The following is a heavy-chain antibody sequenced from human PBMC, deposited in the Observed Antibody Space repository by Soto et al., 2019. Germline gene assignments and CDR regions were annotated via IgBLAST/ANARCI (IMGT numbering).Heavy chain of an antibody. V-gene: IGHV5-51*06. CDR3: ARSVLMVYAIADIGYFQH. CDR2: IYPGESDT. Sequence: GESLKISCKGSGYSFTSYWIGWVRQMPGKGLEWKGIIYPGESDTRYNPSFQGQVTISADNSISTAYLQWSSLKASDTALYYFARSVLMVYAIADIGYFQHWGQGTLVTVSS. CDR1: GYSFTSYW. D-gene: IGHD2-8*01. J-gene: IGHJ1*01.